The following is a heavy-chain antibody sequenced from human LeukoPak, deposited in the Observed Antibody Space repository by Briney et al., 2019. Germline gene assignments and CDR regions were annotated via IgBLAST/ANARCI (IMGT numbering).Heavy chain of an antibody. J-gene: IGHJ6*02. Sequence: PGGSLRLSCAASGFTVSSNYMSWVRQAPGKGLEWVSVIYSGGSTYYADSVKGRFTISRDNSKNTLYLQMNSLRAEDTAVYYCAKAGGYDILTGYYRAYYYYGMDVWGQGTTVTVSS. V-gene: IGHV3-53*01. CDR1: GFTVSSNY. D-gene: IGHD3-9*01. CDR3: AKAGGYDILTGYYRAYYYYGMDV. CDR2: IYSGGST.